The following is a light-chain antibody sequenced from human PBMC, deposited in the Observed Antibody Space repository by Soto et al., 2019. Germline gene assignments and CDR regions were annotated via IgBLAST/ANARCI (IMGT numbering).Light chain of an antibody. CDR2: AAS. CDR1: QAISDS. Sequence: IQLTQSPSSLSASVGDRVTITCRASQAISDSLVWYQQNPGQAPKLLIYAASTLQGGVPSRFSGSGSGTDFTLTISSLHPADFATYYCQQFKSYPYTFGQGTKLEI. CDR3: QQFKSYPYT. V-gene: IGKV1-9*01. J-gene: IGKJ2*01.